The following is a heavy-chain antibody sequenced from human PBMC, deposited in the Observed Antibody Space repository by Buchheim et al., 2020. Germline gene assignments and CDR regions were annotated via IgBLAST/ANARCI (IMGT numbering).Heavy chain of an antibody. V-gene: IGHV3-33*05. CDR1: GFTFSTYG. D-gene: IGHD3-22*01. Sequence: QVQLVESGGGVVQPGRSLRLSCAASGFTFSTYGMHWVRQAPGKGLEWVAVISYDGSNKYYVDSVKGRFTISRDNSKNTLYLQMNSLRAEDTAVYYCAREAYYYSSSAYQDYYVDYWGQGTL. CDR2: ISYDGSNK. J-gene: IGHJ4*02. CDR3: AREAYYYSSSAYQDYYVDY.